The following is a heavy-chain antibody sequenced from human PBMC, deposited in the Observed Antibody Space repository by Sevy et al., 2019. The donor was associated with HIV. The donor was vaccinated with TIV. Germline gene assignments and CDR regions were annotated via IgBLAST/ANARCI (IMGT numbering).Heavy chain of an antibody. D-gene: IGHD3-3*01. CDR2: ISSSSSYI. Sequence: GGSLRLSCAASGFTFSSYSMNWVRQAPGKGLEWVSSISSSSSYIYSADSVKGGFTISRDNAKNSLYLQMNSLRAEDTDMYYCARAVDTYYDFWSGYSYGMDVWGQGTTVTVSS. J-gene: IGHJ6*02. CDR3: ARAVDTYYDFWSGYSYGMDV. CDR1: GFTFSSYS. V-gene: IGHV3-21*01.